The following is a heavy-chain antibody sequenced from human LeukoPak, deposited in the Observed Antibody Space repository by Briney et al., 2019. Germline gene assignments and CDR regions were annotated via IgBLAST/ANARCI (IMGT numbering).Heavy chain of an antibody. Sequence: GGSLRLSCAASGFTFSSFALSWVRQAPGKGLEWVSTVSDTTYYADSVRGRFTISRDDSKNTLYLQMDNLRAEDTAIYFCARSRGPGSHWFDPWGQGTLVTVSS. D-gene: IGHD3-10*01. CDR1: GFTFSSFA. CDR2: VSDTT. J-gene: IGHJ5*02. V-gene: IGHV3-23*01. CDR3: ARSRGPGSHWFDP.